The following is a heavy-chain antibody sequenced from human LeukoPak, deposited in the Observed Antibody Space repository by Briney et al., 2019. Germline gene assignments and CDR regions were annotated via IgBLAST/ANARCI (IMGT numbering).Heavy chain of an antibody. CDR3: ARGPNHYYYMDF. CDR1: GYSFTGYY. J-gene: IGHJ6*03. D-gene: IGHD2-8*01. Sequence: ASVKVSCKASGYSFTGYYIHWVRHAPGQGLEWMGWINPDGDVTKSAQKFQGRVTMTTDKSINTVFMELSGLTSDDTALYYCARGPNHYYYMDFWGKGTTVSVSS. V-gene: IGHV1-2*02. CDR2: INPDGDVT.